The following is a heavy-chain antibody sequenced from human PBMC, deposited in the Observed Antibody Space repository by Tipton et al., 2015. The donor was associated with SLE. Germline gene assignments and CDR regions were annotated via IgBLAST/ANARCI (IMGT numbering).Heavy chain of an antibody. CDR3: ARPSPGGYVDY. CDR1: GYSISSDYY. J-gene: IGHJ4*02. V-gene: IGHV4-38-2*01. CDR2: IYHSGST. Sequence: LRLSCAVSGYSISSDYYWGWIRQPPGKGLEWIGSIYHSGSTYYNPSLKSRVTISVDTSKNQFSLKLSSVTAADTAVYYCARPSPGGYVDYWGQGTLVTVSS. D-gene: IGHD3-16*01.